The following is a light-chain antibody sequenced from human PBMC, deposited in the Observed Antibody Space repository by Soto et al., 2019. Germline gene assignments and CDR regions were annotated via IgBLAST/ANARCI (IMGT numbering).Light chain of an antibody. CDR3: CSYAATSTLV. CDR2: DVI. Sequence: QSALTQPRSVSGSPGQSVTISCTGTSSDVGTYNYVSWYQQHPGKAPKLMIYDVIKRPSGVPDRFSGSKSGITASLTISGLQADDEADYYCCSYAATSTLVFGGGTKLTVL. CDR1: SSDVGTYNY. J-gene: IGLJ3*02. V-gene: IGLV2-11*01.